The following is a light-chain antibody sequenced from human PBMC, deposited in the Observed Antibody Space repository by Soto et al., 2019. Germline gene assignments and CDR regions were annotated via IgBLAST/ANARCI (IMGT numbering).Light chain of an antibody. CDR3: QQRSDWPLT. CDR1: QSVTSY. V-gene: IGKV3-11*01. CDR2: DVS. J-gene: IGKJ5*01. Sequence: EIVLTQSPATLSLSPGARATLSCRASQSVTSYLAWYQQKPGQAPRLLIYDVSNRASGIPARFSGSGSETDVTLTISSLEPEDFAVYYCQQRSDWPLTFGQGTRLEIK.